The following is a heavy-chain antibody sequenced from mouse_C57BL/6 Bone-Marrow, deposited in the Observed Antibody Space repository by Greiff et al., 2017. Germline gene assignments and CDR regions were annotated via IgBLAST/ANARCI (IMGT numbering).Heavy chain of an antibody. CDR1: GYTFTNYW. CDR3: ARGYYYGSSFAY. V-gene: IGHV1-63*01. CDR2: IYPGGGYT. D-gene: IGHD1-1*01. Sequence: LVESGAELVRPGTSVKMSCKASGYTFTNYWIGWAKQRPGHGLEWIGDIYPGGGYTNYNEKFKGKGTLTADKSSSTAYMQFSSLTSEDSAIYYCARGYYYGSSFAYWGQGTLVTVSA. J-gene: IGHJ3*01.